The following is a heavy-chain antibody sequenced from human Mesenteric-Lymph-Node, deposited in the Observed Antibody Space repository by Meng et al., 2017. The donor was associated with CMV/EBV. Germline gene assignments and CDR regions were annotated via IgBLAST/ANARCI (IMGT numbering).Heavy chain of an antibody. CDR3: ARGYDFWSGYLSY. CDR2: ISSSGTTI. CDR1: GFTFSDYY. D-gene: IGHD3-3*01. V-gene: IGHV3-11*04. Sequence: GGSLRLSCAASGFTFSDYYMSWIRQAPGKGLEWLSYISSSGTTIYYADSVKGRFTISRDNAKNSLYLQMNSLRAEDTAVYYCARGYDFWSGYLSYWGQGTLVTVSS. J-gene: IGHJ4*02.